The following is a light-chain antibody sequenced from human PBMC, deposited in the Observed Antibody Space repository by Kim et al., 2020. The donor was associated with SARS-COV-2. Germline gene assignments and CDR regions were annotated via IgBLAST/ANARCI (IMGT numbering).Light chain of an antibody. CDR1: SLRRFY. Sequence: SSELTQDPAVSVALGQTVRITCQGDSLRRFYASWYQLKPGQAPVFVLYGKNNRPSGIPDRFSGSSSGNTASMTITGAQAEDEADYYCSSRDSSGKPYVFG. V-gene: IGLV3-19*01. J-gene: IGLJ1*01. CDR3: SSRDSSGKPYV. CDR2: GKN.